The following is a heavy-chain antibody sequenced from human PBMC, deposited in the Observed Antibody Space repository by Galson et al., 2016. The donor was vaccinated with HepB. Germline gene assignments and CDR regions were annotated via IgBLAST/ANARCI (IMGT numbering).Heavy chain of an antibody. D-gene: IGHD1-26*01. CDR3: TSGSYYKGDY. CDR1: GFTLSGSA. Sequence: SLRLSCAASGFTLSGSAMHWVRQASGEGLEWVGRIRTKVNSYATTYAASVKGRFTIPRDDSKNTAYLQMNSLKTEDTAVYYCTSGSYYKGDYWGQGTLVTVSS. J-gene: IGHJ4*02. V-gene: IGHV3-73*01. CDR2: IRTKVNSYAT.